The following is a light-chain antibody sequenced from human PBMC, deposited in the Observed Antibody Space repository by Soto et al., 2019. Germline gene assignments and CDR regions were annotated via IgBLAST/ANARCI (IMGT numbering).Light chain of an antibody. CDR3: LQVKNFPRT. CDR2: AAS. CDR1: QDINNR. Sequence: DIQMTQAPSSVSASVGDRVTITCRASQDINNRVAWFQQRPGRAPKYLIQAASILQSGFPSRFSATGSGTDFTLTIDSLQPEDFATYYCLQVKNFPRTFGQGXXLEIK. V-gene: IGKV1-12*01. J-gene: IGKJ1*01.